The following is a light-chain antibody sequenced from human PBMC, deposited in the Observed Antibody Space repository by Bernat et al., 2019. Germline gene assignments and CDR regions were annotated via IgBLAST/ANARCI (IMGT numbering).Light chain of an antibody. CDR1: QDISTY. J-gene: IGKJ3*01. Sequence: DIQMTQSPSSLSASVGDRVTITCQASQDISTYLGWFQQKRGKAPKLLIYDASNLEAGVPSRFSGSGSGTDFTLTIGNLQPEDVATYFCQQYDVVPFIFGPWTKVDVK. CDR3: QQYDVVPFI. V-gene: IGKV1-33*01. CDR2: DAS.